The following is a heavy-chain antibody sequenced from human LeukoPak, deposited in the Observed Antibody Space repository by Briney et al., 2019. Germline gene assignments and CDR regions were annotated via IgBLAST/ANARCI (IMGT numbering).Heavy chain of an antibody. J-gene: IGHJ1*01. CDR1: GGSISTYY. CDR2: IFYSGST. Sequence: SETLSLTCTVSGGSISTYYWSWIRPPPGKGLEWSGYIFYSGSTNYNPSLKSRVTISVDTSRTQFSLKLSSVTAADTAVYYCARGGIGYYDSSGYDEYFQHWGQGTLVTVSS. CDR3: ARGGIGYYDSSGYDEYFQH. D-gene: IGHD3-22*01. V-gene: IGHV4-59*08.